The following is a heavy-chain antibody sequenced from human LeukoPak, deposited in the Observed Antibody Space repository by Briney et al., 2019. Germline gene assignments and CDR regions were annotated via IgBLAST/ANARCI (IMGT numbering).Heavy chain of an antibody. Sequence: GGSLRLSCAASGFTFSSYSMNWVRQAPGKGLEWVSSISSSSSFIYYADSVKGRFTISRDNARNSLYLQMNSLRSEDTAVYYCAELGITMIGGVWGKGTTVTISS. CDR2: ISSSSSFI. J-gene: IGHJ6*04. CDR1: GFTFSSYS. V-gene: IGHV3-21*01. D-gene: IGHD3-10*02. CDR3: AELGITMIGGV.